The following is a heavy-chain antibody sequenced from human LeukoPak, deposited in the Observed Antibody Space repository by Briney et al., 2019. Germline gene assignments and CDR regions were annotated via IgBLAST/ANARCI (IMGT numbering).Heavy chain of an antibody. Sequence: GGSLRLSCAASGFTFDDYAMHWVRQAPGKGLEWVSGISWNSGSIGYADSVKGRFTISRDNAKNSLYLQMNSLRAEDTAVYYCARTPFDYEILTGLYAFDIWGQGTTVTFSS. J-gene: IGHJ3*02. CDR3: ARTPFDYEILTGLYAFDI. CDR1: GFTFDDYA. CDR2: ISWNSGSI. D-gene: IGHD3-9*01. V-gene: IGHV3-9*01.